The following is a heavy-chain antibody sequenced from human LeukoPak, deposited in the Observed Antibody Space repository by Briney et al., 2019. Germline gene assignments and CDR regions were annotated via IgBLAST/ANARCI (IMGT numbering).Heavy chain of an antibody. D-gene: IGHD3-22*01. Sequence: GGSLRLSCAASGFTFSSYGMHWVRQAPCKGLEWASVISYDGSNKYYADSVKGRFTISRDNSKNTLYLQMNSLRAEDTAVYYCARYYYDSSGYDELSCADYWGQGTLVTVSS. V-gene: IGHV3-30*03. CDR2: ISYDGSNK. CDR1: GFTFSSYG. J-gene: IGHJ4*02. CDR3: ARYYYDSSGYDELSCADY.